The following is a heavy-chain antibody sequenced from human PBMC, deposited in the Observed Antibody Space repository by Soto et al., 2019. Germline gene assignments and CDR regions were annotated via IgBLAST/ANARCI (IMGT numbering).Heavy chain of an antibody. CDR2: INAGNGNT. Sequence: ASVKVSCKASGYTFTSYAMHWVRQAPGQSLEWMGWINAGNGNTKYSQKFQGRVTITRDTSASTAYMELSSLRSEDTAVYYCASDFRYCSTTGSYSTDNWFDPWGQGTLVTVSS. CDR3: ASDFRYCSTTGSYSTDNWFDP. J-gene: IGHJ5*01. CDR1: GYTFTSYA. D-gene: IGHD2-2*02. V-gene: IGHV1-3*01.